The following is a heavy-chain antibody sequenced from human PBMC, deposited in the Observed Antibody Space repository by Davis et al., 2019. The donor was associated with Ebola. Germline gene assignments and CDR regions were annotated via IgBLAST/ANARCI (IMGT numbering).Heavy chain of an antibody. V-gene: IGHV4-61*08. CDR1: GDAVRSGDC. CDR3: ARVPYGDYGGFSYHAMDV. D-gene: IGHD4-17*01. Sequence: SETLSLTCTVSGDAVRSGDCWSWIRQPPGKELQWIGYICYRRSSNYSPSLKSRVSISLDTSKNQFSLRVTSVTAADTAAYYCARVPYGDYGGFSYHAMDVWGQGTTVTVSS. CDR2: ICYRRSS. J-gene: IGHJ6*02.